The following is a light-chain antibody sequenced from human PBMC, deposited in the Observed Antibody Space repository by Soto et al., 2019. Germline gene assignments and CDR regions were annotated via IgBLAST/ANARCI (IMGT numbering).Light chain of an antibody. V-gene: IGKV3D-20*01. Sequence: EVVLTQSPATLSLSSGERASLSCVASQSLRNTYLAWYQLKPGLAPRLLIYDASARATDVPDRFSGSGSGTDFTLTISRLEPEDFAVYFCQQYDISPETFGQGTTVEVK. J-gene: IGKJ1*01. CDR2: DAS. CDR1: QSLRNTY. CDR3: QQYDISPET.